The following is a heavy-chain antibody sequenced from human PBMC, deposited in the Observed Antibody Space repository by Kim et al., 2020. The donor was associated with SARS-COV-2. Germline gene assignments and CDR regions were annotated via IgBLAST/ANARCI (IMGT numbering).Heavy chain of an antibody. D-gene: IGHD3-9*01. CDR2: IIPIFGTA. V-gene: IGHV1-69*13. Sequence: SVKVSCKASGGTFSSYAISWVRQAPGQGLEWMGGIIPIFGTANYAQKFQGRVTITADESTSTAYMELSSLRSEDTAVYYCARDSSPTYYDILTGYYNRPYYFDYWGQGTLVTVSS. CDR1: GGTFSSYA. CDR3: ARDSSPTYYDILTGYYNRPYYFDY. J-gene: IGHJ4*02.